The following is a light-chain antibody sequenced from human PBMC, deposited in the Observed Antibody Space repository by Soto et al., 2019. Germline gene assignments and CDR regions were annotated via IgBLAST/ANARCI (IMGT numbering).Light chain of an antibody. CDR2: DTG. V-gene: IGLV7-46*01. CDR3: LLSYSGAWV. Sequence: QAVVTQEPSLTVSPGGTVTLTCGSSTGAVTSGLYPYWLQQQPGQAPRTLIYDTGKRHSWTPARFSGSLLGGKAALTLSGAQPEDEADYYCLLSYSGAWVFGGGTKLTVL. CDR1: TGAVTSGLY. J-gene: IGLJ3*02.